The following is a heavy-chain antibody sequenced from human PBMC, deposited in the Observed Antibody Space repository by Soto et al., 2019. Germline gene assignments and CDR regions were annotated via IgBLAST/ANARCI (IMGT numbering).Heavy chain of an antibody. CDR2: IWHDGSER. Sequence: QVRLVESGGGVVQPGRSLKLSCVASGFIFRSFSFHWVRQAPGKGLEWVAVIWHDGSERYYAESVKGRFTISRDNFKNTLNLQMNGLGPEDTAVYYWVREVRVAGTVQHNWVDSWGQGTLVTVSS. V-gene: IGHV3-33*01. D-gene: IGHD6-19*01. J-gene: IGHJ5*01. CDR3: VREVRVAGTVQHNWVDS. CDR1: GFIFRSFS.